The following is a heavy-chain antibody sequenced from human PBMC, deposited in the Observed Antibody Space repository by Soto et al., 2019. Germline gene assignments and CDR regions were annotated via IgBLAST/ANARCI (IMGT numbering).Heavy chain of an antibody. Sequence: QVQLVQSGAEVKRPGSSVKVSCKASGGTFSNYPISWVRQAPGQGLEWMGGIIPLYDTSNYAQKFQGRLTITADESTTTTYMELSSLGSEYTAVYYCARLRGDSWGQGTVVTVSS. CDR2: IIPLYDTS. CDR3: ARLRGDS. CDR1: GGTFSNYP. D-gene: IGHD3-10*01. V-gene: IGHV1-69*01. J-gene: IGHJ4*02.